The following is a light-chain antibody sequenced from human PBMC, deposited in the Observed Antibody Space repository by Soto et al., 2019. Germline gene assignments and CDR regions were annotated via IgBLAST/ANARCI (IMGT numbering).Light chain of an antibody. CDR3: HQRSNGPRT. J-gene: IGKJ1*01. CDR2: DAS. CDR1: QSVSSY. V-gene: IGKV3-11*01. Sequence: EIVLTQSPATLSLSPGERATLSCRASQSVSSYLAWYQQKPGQAPRLLIYDASNRATGIPARFSGSGSWTNFTLTISILEPEDFAVYYCHQRSNGPRTFGQGTKVEIK.